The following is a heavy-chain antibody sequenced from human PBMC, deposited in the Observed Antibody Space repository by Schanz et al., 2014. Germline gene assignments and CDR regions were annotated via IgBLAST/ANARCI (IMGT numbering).Heavy chain of an antibody. J-gene: IGHJ4*02. D-gene: IGHD3-10*01. CDR3: ARANYRRKINFDY. Sequence: QVQLVESGGGVVQPGGSLRLSCAASGFIFSNYGMHWVRQAPGKGLEWVAVISYDGSNKYYADSVKGRFTISRDNSKNTLYLQMNSLRAEDTAVYYCARANYRRKINFDYWGRGTLVTVSS. V-gene: IGHV3-30*19. CDR1: GFIFSNYG. CDR2: ISYDGSNK.